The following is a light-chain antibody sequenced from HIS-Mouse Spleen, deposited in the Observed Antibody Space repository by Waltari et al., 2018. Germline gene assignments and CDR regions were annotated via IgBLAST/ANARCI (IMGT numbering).Light chain of an antibody. V-gene: IGLV3-1*01. J-gene: IGLJ2*01. CDR3: QAWDSSTAV. Sequence: SYELTPPPSVSVSPGQTASIPCSGDKLGDKYACWYQQKPGQSPVLVICQDSKRPSGIPERFSGSNSGNTATLTISGTQAMDEADYYCQAWDSSTAVFGGGTKLTVL. CDR1: KLGDKY. CDR2: QDS.